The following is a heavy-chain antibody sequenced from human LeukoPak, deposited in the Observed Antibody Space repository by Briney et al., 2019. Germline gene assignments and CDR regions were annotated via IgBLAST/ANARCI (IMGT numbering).Heavy chain of an antibody. D-gene: IGHD3-16*01. Sequence: ASVKVSCKASGYSFTIYGISWVRQAPGQGLEWMGWINPNSGGTNYAQKFQGRVTMTRDTSISTAYMELSRLRSDDTAVYYCARDYDYVWGSYSGDWFDPWGQGTLVTVSS. V-gene: IGHV1-2*02. CDR2: INPNSGGT. CDR3: ARDYDYVWGSYSGDWFDP. CDR1: GYSFTIYG. J-gene: IGHJ5*02.